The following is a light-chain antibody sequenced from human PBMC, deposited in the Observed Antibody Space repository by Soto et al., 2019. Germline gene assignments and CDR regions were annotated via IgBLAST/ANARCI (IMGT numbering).Light chain of an antibody. Sequence: EIVLTQSPGTLSLSPGERATLSCRASQSVSSSYFAWYQQKPGPAPRLLIYGASSRATGIPNRFSGSGSGTDFTLTISRLEPEDFAVYYCHQYDSSPLTFGGGTKVEIK. CDR3: HQYDSSPLT. J-gene: IGKJ4*01. V-gene: IGKV3-20*01. CDR2: GAS. CDR1: QSVSSSY.